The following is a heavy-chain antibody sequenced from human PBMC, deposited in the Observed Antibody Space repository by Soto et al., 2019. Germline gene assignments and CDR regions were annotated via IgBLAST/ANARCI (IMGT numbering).Heavy chain of an antibody. CDR2: ISSSSSYI. CDR3: ASGGVVVAVDYYYYMDV. V-gene: IGHV3-21*01. J-gene: IGHJ6*03. D-gene: IGHD2-15*01. Sequence: GGSLRLSCAASGFTFSSYSMNWVRQAPGKGLEWVSSISSSSSYIYYADSVKGRFTISRDNATNSLYLPMNSLRAEDTAVYYCASGGVVVAVDYYYYMDVWGKGTTVTVSS. CDR1: GFTFSSYS.